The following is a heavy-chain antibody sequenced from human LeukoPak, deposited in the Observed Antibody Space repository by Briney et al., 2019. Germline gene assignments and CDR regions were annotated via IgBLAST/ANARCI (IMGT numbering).Heavy chain of an antibody. Sequence: SETLSLTCTVSGGSISSYYWSWIRQPPGKGLERIGYIYYSGSTNYNPSLKSRVTISVDTSKNQFSLKLSSVTAADTAVYYCVGLWSGYYTFDYWGQGTLVTVSS. CDR3: VGLWSGYYTFDY. D-gene: IGHD3-3*01. V-gene: IGHV4-59*01. CDR1: GGSISSYY. CDR2: IYYSGST. J-gene: IGHJ4*02.